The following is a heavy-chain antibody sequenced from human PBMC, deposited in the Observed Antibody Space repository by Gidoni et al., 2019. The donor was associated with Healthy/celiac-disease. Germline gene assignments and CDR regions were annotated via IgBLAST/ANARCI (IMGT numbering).Heavy chain of an antibody. D-gene: IGHD3-3*01. CDR3: ARGSRLSRSEDFGVVTYFDY. V-gene: IGHV4-34*01. CDR1: GGSFSGYY. Sequence: QVQLQQWGAGLLKPSETLSLTCAVYGGSFSGYYWSWIRQPPGKGLEWIGEINHSGSTNYNPSLKSRVTISVDTSKNQFSLKLSSVTAADTAVYYCARGSRLSRSEDFGVVTYFDYWGQGTLVTVSS. J-gene: IGHJ4*02. CDR2: INHSGST.